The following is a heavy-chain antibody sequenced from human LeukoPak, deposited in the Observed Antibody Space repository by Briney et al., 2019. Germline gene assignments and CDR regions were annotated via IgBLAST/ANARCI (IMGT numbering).Heavy chain of an antibody. V-gene: IGHV3-30*03. CDR2: ISYDGSNK. CDR1: GFTFSSYG. Sequence: GGSLRLSCAASGFTFSSYGMHWVRQAPGKGLEWVAVISYDGSNKYYADSVKGRFTISRDNSKNTLYLQMNSLRAEDTAVYYCARERIAAAGPQRPYYYYYGLDVWGQGTTVTVSS. CDR3: ARERIAAAGPQRPYYYYYGLDV. J-gene: IGHJ6*02. D-gene: IGHD6-13*01.